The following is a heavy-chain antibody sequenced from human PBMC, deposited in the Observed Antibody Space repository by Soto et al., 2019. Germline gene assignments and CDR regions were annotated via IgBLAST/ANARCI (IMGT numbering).Heavy chain of an antibody. Sequence: SETLSLTGTVSGGARGSDFWSCSRQPPGRGLEWIAYVYYSGSTKHNPSLKSRVIISVDTSKNPFSLQLKSVTAAETAVYYCARVIGGWYEHDYWGPGMLVTVSS. D-gene: IGHD6-19*01. CDR2: VYYSGST. CDR3: ARVIGGWYEHDY. CDR1: GGARGSDF. J-gene: IGHJ4*02. V-gene: IGHV4-59*01.